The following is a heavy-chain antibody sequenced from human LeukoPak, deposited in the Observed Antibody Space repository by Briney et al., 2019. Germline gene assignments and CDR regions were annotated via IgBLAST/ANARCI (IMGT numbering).Heavy chain of an antibody. CDR1: GGTFSSYA. J-gene: IGHJ6*02. CDR2: IIPIFGTA. V-gene: IGHV1-69*13. CDR3: ARETLGGRGYYYYGMDV. Sequence: SVKVSCKDSGGTFSSYAISWVRQAPGQGLEWMGGIIPIFGTANYVQKFQGRVTITADESTSTAYMELSSLRSEDTAVYYCARETLGGRGYYYYGMDVWGQGTTVTVSS. D-gene: IGHD4-23*01.